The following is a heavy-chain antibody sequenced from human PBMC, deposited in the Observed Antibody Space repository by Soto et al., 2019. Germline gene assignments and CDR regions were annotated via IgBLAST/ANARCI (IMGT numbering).Heavy chain of an antibody. CDR1: GFTFSDYW. J-gene: IGHJ4*02. D-gene: IGHD5-18*01. V-gene: IGHV3-74*01. CDR2: IKNDGSST. CDR3: AKREGNTYGLFH. Sequence: EVQLVESGGGLVQPGGSLRLSCAASGFTFSDYWIHWVRQAPGKGLVWVSSIKNDGSSTDYADSVKGRFTISRYNAKNTLYLQMNSLSAEDTAVYYCAKREGNTYGLFHWGQGTLVTVSS.